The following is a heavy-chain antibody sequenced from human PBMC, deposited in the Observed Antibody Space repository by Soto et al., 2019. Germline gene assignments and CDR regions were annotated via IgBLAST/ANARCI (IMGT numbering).Heavy chain of an antibody. CDR2: ISYDGSNS. Sequence: QLVESGGGVVQPGRSLRLSCAASASTFSNYIMHWVRQAPGKGLGWVAFISYDGSNSNYTDFVEGRFTISRDNPKNMLYLQLSSLRPDDTAVYYCAGGDNYYALGVWGQGTTVTVSS. D-gene: IGHD2-21*01. CDR1: ASTFSNYI. V-gene: IGHV3-30*04. J-gene: IGHJ6*02. CDR3: AGGDNYYALGV.